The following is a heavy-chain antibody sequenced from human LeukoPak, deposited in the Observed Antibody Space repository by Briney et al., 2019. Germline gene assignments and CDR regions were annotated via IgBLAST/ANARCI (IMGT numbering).Heavy chain of an antibody. D-gene: IGHD3-22*01. J-gene: IGHJ6*02. V-gene: IGHV1-69*13. CDR2: IIPIFGTA. Sequence: SVTVSCTASGGTFSSYAISWVRQAPGQGLEWMGGIIPIFGTANYAQKFQGRVTITADESTSTAYMELSSLRSEDTAVYYCANGYYDSSGYLPYYYYGMDVWGQGTTVTVS. CDR1: GGTFSSYA. CDR3: ANGYYDSSGYLPYYYYGMDV.